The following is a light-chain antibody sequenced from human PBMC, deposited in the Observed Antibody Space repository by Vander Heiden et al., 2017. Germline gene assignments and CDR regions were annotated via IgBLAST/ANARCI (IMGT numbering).Light chain of an antibody. CDR1: QSVLYSSNNKNY. CDR2: WAS. Sequence: DIVMTQSPASLAVSLGERATINCKSSQSVLYSSNNKNYLAWYQQKPGQPPKVLIYWASTRESGVPDRFSGSGSGTDFTLTISSLQAEDVAVYYCQQYYSTPQVTFGGGTKVEIK. V-gene: IGKV4-1*01. J-gene: IGKJ4*01. CDR3: QQYYSTPQVT.